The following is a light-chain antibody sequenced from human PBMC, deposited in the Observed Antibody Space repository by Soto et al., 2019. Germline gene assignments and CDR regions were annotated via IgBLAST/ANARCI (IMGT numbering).Light chain of an antibody. J-gene: IGKJ4*01. CDR3: QRYGTLPLS. CDR1: QSLTNTF. CDR2: GAS. Sequence: EILLTQSPGTLSLSPGDRATLSCRASQSLTNTFLAWYQQIPGQTPRLLIYGASTRATGIPDRFSGSGSGTDFTLAISRLEPESFAVYFCQRYGTLPLSFDGETKVEIK. V-gene: IGKV3-20*01.